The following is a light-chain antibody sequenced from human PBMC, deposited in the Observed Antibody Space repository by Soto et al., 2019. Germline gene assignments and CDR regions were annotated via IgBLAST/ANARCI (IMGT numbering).Light chain of an antibody. Sequence: QSALTQPPSASGSPGQSVTISCTGTDSDVGGYNYVSWYQQHPGKAPKLMIYEVSKRPSVVPDRFSGSKSGNTASLTVSGLQAEDEADYYCSSYAGSNNLGVFGGGTKLTVL. CDR1: DSDVGGYNY. J-gene: IGLJ2*01. CDR3: SSYAGSNNLGV. CDR2: EVS. V-gene: IGLV2-8*01.